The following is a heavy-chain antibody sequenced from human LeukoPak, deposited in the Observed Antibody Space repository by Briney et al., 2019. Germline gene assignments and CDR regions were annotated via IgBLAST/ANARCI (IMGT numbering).Heavy chain of an antibody. CDR1: EFTFSLYS. CDR2: ISSSGSYI. CDR3: ARGGHDGTYYLSY. J-gene: IGHJ4*02. V-gene: IGHV3-21*01. D-gene: IGHD3-22*01. Sequence: GGSLRLSCAASEFTFSLYSSTWVRQTPGRGLEWVSSISSSGSYIYYANSVKGRFTVSRDNAKSSLSLQMNSLRAEDTAVYYCARGGHDGTYYLSYWGQGTLVTVSA.